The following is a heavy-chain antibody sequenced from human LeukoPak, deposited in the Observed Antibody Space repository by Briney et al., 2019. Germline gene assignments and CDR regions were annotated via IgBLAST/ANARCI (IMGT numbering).Heavy chain of an antibody. J-gene: IGHJ4*02. D-gene: IGHD1-7*01. CDR1: GGSISSYY. CDR2: ISYSGSP. Sequence: SETLSLTCTVSGGSISSYYWSWIRQPPGKGLEWIGYISYSGSPNYNPSLKSRVTISVETSKNQFSLKLTSVTAADTAVYYCGRRSRSTWNYRRGDYWGQGTLVTVSS. CDR3: GRRSRSTWNYRRGDY. V-gene: IGHV4-59*08.